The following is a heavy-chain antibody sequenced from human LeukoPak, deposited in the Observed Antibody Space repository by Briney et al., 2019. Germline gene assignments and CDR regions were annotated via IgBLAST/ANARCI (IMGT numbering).Heavy chain of an antibody. D-gene: IGHD3-16*02. CDR3: AKNLNYVWGSYRYTFDY. CDR2: ISGSGGST. CDR1: GFTFSSYA. J-gene: IGHJ4*02. Sequence: PGGSLRLSCAASGFTFSSYAMSWVRQAPGKGLEWVSAISGSGGSTYYADSVKGRFTISRDNSKNTLYLQMNSLRAEDTAVYYCAKNLNYVWGSYRYTFDYWGQGTLVTVSS. V-gene: IGHV3-23*01.